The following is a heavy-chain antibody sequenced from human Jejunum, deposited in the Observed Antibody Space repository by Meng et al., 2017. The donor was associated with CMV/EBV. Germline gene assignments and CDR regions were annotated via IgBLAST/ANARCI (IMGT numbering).Heavy chain of an antibody. D-gene: IGHD1-26*01. Sequence: QGQLQESGPGLVNPSQTLSLTCTVSGDSVSSGNNHWSWIRQPAGKGLEWIGQIYFTGIRYYNPSLESRLTISVDTSKNVFSLKLSSVTAADTAVYYCARGPGASTREGFDYWGLGTLVTVSS. CDR1: GDSVSSGNNH. CDR3: ARGPGASTREGFDY. V-gene: IGHV4-61*02. CDR2: IYFTGIR. J-gene: IGHJ4*02.